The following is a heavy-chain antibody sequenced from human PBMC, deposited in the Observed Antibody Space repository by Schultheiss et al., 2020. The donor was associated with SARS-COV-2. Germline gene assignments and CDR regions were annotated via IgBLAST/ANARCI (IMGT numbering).Heavy chain of an antibody. CDR3: VRDRSWWTPYNCFDL. Sequence: GGSLRLSCAASGFTFGTYNMHWVRQAPGKGLEFVASIRSSGRDIYYADSMQGRFTVCRDNANNSLYLKMNSQRAEDTAVYYCVRDRSWWTPYNCFDLWGRGTLVTVSS. CDR1: GFTFGTYN. V-gene: IGHV3-21*01. D-gene: IGHD2-15*01. CDR2: IRSSGRDI. J-gene: IGHJ5*02.